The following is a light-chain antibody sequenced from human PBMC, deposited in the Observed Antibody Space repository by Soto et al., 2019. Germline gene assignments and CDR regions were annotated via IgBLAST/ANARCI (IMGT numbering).Light chain of an antibody. J-gene: IGKJ2*01. V-gene: IGKV3-20*01. Sequence: EIVLTQSPGTLSLSPGERATLSCRASQSVSSSYLAWYQQKPGQAPRLLIYGASSRATGIPDRFSGSGSGTDFTLTISRLESEDFAVYYCQQYNNWPPAYTFGQGTKVDIK. CDR2: GAS. CDR3: QQYNNWPPAYT. CDR1: QSVSSSY.